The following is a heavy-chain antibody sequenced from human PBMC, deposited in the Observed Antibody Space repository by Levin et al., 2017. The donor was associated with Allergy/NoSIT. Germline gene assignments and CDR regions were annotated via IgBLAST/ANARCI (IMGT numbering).Heavy chain of an antibody. CDR3: AKALRFLEWLSLDAFDI. CDR2: ISGSGGST. D-gene: IGHD3-3*01. V-gene: IGHV3-23*01. J-gene: IGHJ3*02. CDR1: GFTFSSYA. Sequence: SGGSLRLSCAASGFTFSSYAMSWVRQAPGKGLEWVSAISGSGGSTYYADSVKGRFTISRDNSKNTLYLQMNSLRAEDTAVYYCAKALRFLEWLSLDAFDIWGQGTMVTVSS.